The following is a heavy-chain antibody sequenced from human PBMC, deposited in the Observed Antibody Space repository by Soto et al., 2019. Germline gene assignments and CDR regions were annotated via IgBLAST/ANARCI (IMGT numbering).Heavy chain of an antibody. D-gene: IGHD5-18*01. Sequence: GVSLRLSCAASGVTFIDYYMSWIRQAPGKGLEWVSYISSSSSYTNYADSVKGRFTISRDNAKNSLYLQMNSLRAEDTALYYCAKATGGYSYGQSDYYYYYGMDVWGQGTTVTGSS. J-gene: IGHJ6*02. CDR1: GVTFIDYY. V-gene: IGHV3-11*05. CDR2: ISSSSSYT. CDR3: AKATGGYSYGQSDYYYYYGMDV.